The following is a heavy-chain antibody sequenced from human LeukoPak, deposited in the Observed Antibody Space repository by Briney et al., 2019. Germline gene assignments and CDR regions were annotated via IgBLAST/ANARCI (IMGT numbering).Heavy chain of an antibody. D-gene: IGHD3-10*01. J-gene: IGHJ4*02. CDR3: ARARGVAGFGEISLLFDY. V-gene: IGHV1-2*02. CDR1: GYTFTGYY. CDR2: INPNSGGT. Sequence: ASVKVSCKASGYTFTGYYMHWVRQAPGQGLEWMGWINPNSGGTNYAQKFQGRVTMTRDTSISTAYMELSRLRSDDTAVYYCARARGVAGFGEISLLFDYWGQGTLVTVSS.